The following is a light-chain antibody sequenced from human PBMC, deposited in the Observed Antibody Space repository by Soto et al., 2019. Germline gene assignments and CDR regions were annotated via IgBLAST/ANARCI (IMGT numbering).Light chain of an antibody. J-gene: IGLJ2*01. V-gene: IGLV2-8*01. Sequence: QSALTQPPSASGSPGQSVTISCTGMSSDVGGYNYVSWYQQHPGKAPKLMIYEVTKRPSGVTDRFSDSKSGNTASLTVSGLQAEEEADYYCSSYAGSNSVLFGGGTKLTVL. CDR3: SSYAGSNSVL. CDR1: SSDVGGYNY. CDR2: EVT.